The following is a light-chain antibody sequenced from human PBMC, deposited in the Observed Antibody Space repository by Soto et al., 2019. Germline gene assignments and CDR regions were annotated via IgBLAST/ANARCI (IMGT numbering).Light chain of an antibody. J-gene: IGKJ4*01. CDR1: QDITNY. CDR3: QQYGNLPLT. CDR2: DAS. Sequence: DIQMTQSPSSLSASVGDSVTITCQATQDITNYLNWYQQKPGKAPKLLIYDASNLATGVPSRFSGSGSGTDFSFTISRLQPEDLATYYCQQYGNLPLTFGGGTKVEIK. V-gene: IGKV1-33*01.